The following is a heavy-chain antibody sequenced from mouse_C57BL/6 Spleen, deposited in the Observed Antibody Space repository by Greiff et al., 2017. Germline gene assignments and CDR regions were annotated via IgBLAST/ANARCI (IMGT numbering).Heavy chain of an antibody. Sequence: EVKLVESGGDLVKPGGSLKLSCAASGFTFSSYGMSWVRQTPDKRLEWVATISSGGGYTYYPDTVKGRFTISRDNAKKTLYLQMSRLKSADTAMYYCAKQDASYYSNYDSMDYWGQGTSVTVSS. D-gene: IGHD2-5*01. CDR3: AKQDASYYSNYDSMDY. CDR2: ISSGGGYT. V-gene: IGHV5-6*01. CDR1: GFTFSSYG. J-gene: IGHJ4*01.